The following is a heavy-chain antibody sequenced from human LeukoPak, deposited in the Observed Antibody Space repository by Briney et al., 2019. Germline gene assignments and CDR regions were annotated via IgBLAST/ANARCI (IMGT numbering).Heavy chain of an antibody. CDR3: ARGGCSYGPGAFDI. V-gene: IGHV3-64*01. J-gene: IGHJ3*02. CDR2: ISSNGGST. D-gene: IGHD5-18*01. Sequence: AGGSLRLSCAASGFTFSSYAMHWVRQAPGKGLEYVSAISSNGGSTYYANSVKGRFTISRDNSKNTLYLQMGSLRAEDMAVYYCARGGCSYGPGAFDIWGQGTMVTVSS. CDR1: GFTFSSYA.